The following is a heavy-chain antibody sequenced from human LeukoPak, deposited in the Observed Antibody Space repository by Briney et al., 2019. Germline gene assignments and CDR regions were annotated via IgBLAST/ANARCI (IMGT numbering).Heavy chain of an antibody. V-gene: IGHV3-7*01. CDR1: GFTVSSNY. CDR3: ARVGYSYGYFFDY. D-gene: IGHD5-18*01. CDR2: IKQDGSEK. J-gene: IGHJ4*02. Sequence: GGSLRLSCAASGFTVSSNYMSWVRQAPGKGLEWVANIKQDGSEKYYVDSVKGRFTISRDNAKNSLYLQMNSLRAEDTAVYYCARVGYSYGYFFDYWGQGTLVTVSS.